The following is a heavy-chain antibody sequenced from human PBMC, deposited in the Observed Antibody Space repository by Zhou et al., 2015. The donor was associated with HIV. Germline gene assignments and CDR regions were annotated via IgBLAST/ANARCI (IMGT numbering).Heavy chain of an antibody. D-gene: IGHD2-15*01. CDR2: ISGYNALT. J-gene: IGHJ3*02. V-gene: IGHV1-18*01. CDR3: AKDHVHCCRGALNAFDI. CDR1: GYGFSSYG. Sequence: QGLLVQSGAELKKPGASVKVSCKTYGYGFSSYGITWVRQAPGQGLEWVGWISGYNALTTYAQTLQDRLTMTIDTSTNTAYMELRSLRSDDTAVYFCAKDHVHCCRGALNAFDIWGQGTMVTV.